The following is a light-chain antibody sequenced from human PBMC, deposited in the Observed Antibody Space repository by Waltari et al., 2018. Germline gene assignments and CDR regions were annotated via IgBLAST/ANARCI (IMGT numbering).Light chain of an antibody. V-gene: IGKV1-33*01. CDR3: QHYHNLPLT. CDR2: DTT. Sequence: DIQMTQSPSSLSASVGDRVTITCQASQDISNHLNWYQRKPGKAPELLIYDTTTLQTGVPSRFSGSGSRTDFTLIISSLQPEDIGTYYCQHYHNLPLTFGGGTKVEI. CDR1: QDISNH. J-gene: IGKJ4*01.